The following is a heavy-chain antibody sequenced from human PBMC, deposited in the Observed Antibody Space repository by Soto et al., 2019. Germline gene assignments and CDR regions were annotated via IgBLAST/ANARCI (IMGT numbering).Heavy chain of an antibody. CDR3: AKDLVGGVRYYYGMDV. J-gene: IGHJ6*02. D-gene: IGHD1-26*01. CDR2: ISYDGSQK. V-gene: IGHV3-30*18. Sequence: QVQLVESGGGVLQPGRSLRLSCAASGFSFSSYGMHWVRQAPGKGLEWVALISYDGSQKYSADSVQGRFTISRDNSKNTLYLQMNSLRGEDTAVYYCAKDLVGGVRYYYGMDVWGQGTTVTVSS. CDR1: GFSFSSYG.